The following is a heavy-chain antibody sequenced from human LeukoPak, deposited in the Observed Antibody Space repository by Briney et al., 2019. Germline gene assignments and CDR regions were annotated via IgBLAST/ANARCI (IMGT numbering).Heavy chain of an antibody. Sequence: ASVKVSCKASGYSFTSYGISWVRLAPGQGPEWMGWISAYNGNTNYAQKLQGRVTMTRNTSISTAYMELSSLRSEDTAVYYCARGLQQDYWGQGTLVTVSS. V-gene: IGHV1-18*01. CDR1: GYSFTSYG. CDR2: ISAYNGNT. J-gene: IGHJ4*02. CDR3: ARGLQQDY.